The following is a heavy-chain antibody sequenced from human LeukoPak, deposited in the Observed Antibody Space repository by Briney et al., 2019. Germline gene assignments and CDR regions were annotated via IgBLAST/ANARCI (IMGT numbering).Heavy chain of an antibody. D-gene: IGHD4-17*01. J-gene: IGHJ4*02. CDR2: ISSSSSYI. CDR1: GFTFSSYS. Sequence: PGGSLRLSCAASGFTFSSYSMNWVRQAPGKGLEWVSSISSSSSYIYYADSVKGRFTISRDNAKNSLYLQMNSLRAEDTAVYYCARETTVDYLPFDYWGQGTLVTVSS. V-gene: IGHV3-21*01. CDR3: ARETTVDYLPFDY.